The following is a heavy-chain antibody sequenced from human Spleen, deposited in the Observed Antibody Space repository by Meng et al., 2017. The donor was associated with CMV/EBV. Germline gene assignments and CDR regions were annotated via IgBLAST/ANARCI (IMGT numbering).Heavy chain of an antibody. CDR1: GYTFTGYY. J-gene: IGHJ5*02. CDR3: AREFGGIEMATNWFDP. D-gene: IGHD5-24*01. Sequence: ASVKVSCKASGYTFTGYYMHWLRQAPGQGFEWVGWINPHSGGASYAQSFQGRVTMTRDTSISTAYMELSRLRSDDTAVYYCAREFGGIEMATNWFDPWGQGTLVTVSS. V-gene: IGHV1-2*02. CDR2: INPHSGGA.